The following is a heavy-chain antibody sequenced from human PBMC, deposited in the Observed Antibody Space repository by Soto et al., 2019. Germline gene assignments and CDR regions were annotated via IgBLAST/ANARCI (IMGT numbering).Heavy chain of an antibody. D-gene: IGHD3-3*01. CDR2: ISAYNGNT. J-gene: IGHJ6*02. CDR3: ARSSLGLGIFGVVPDPHYYYGMDV. Sequence: ASVKVSCKASGYTFTSYGISWVRQAPGQGLEWMGWISAYNGNTNYAQKPQGRVTMTTDTSTSTAYMELRSLRSDDTAVYYCARSSLGLGIFGVVPDPHYYYGMDVWGQGTTVTVSS. V-gene: IGHV1-18*01. CDR1: GYTFTSYG.